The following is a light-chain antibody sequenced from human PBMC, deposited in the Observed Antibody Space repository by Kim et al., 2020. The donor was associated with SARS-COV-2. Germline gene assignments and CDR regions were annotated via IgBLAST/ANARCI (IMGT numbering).Light chain of an antibody. Sequence: QSVLTQPPSVSAAPGQKVIIPCSGSSSNIGNNYVSWYQQLPGTAPKLLIYDNNKRPSGIPDRFSGSKSGTSATLGITGLQTGDEADYYCGTWDSSLSAVFGGGTQLTVL. V-gene: IGLV1-51*01. CDR1: SSNIGNNY. CDR2: DNN. CDR3: GTWDSSLSAV. J-gene: IGLJ2*01.